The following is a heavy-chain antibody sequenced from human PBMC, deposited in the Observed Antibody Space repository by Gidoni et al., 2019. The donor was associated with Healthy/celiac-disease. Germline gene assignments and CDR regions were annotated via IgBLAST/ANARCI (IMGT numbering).Heavy chain of an antibody. Sequence: QVQLQQWGAGLLKPSETLYLTCAVYGGSFSGYYWCWIRQPPGKGLEWIGEINHSGSTNYNPSLKSRFTISVDTSKNQFSRKLSSVTAADTAVYYCASFYYYDSSDYWGQGTLVTVSS. CDR3: ASFYYYDSSDY. V-gene: IGHV4-34*01. J-gene: IGHJ4*02. CDR2: INHSGST. D-gene: IGHD3-22*01. CDR1: GGSFSGYY.